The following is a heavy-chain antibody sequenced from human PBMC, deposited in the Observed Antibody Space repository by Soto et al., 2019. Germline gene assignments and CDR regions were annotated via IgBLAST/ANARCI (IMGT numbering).Heavy chain of an antibody. D-gene: IGHD2-2*02. CDR1: GYTFTTYG. V-gene: IGHV1-18*04. CDR2: ISTYNGNT. J-gene: IGHJ5*02. Sequence: ASVKVSCKASGYTFTTYGINWVRQAPGQGLDWMGWISTYNGNTNYAQKLQGRVTMTTDTSTSTAYMELRSLRSDDTAVYYCARFYCTTASCYIGGFDPWGQGTLVPVSS. CDR3: ARFYCTTASCYIGGFDP.